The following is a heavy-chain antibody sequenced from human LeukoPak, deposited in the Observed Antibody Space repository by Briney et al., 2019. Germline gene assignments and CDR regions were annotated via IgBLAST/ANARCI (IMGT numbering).Heavy chain of an antibody. D-gene: IGHD2-2*01. CDR1: GXTFSSYE. V-gene: IGHV3-48*03. Sequence: GGSLRLSCAASGXTFSSYEMNWVRQAPGKGLEWVSYSSSSGSTIYYADSVKGRFTISRDNAKNSLYLQMNSLRAEDTAVYYCAREHCSSTSCSYFDYWGQGTLVTVSS. CDR2: SSSSGSTI. CDR3: AREHCSSTSCSYFDY. J-gene: IGHJ4*02.